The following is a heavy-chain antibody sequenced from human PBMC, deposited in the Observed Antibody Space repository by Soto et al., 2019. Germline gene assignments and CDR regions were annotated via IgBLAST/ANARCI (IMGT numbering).Heavy chain of an antibody. CDR1: GGSISSSNW. V-gene: IGHV4-4*02. CDR3: ARTMVRGVSPSWFAP. Sequence: SETLSLTCAVSGGSISSSNWWSWVRQPPGKGLEWIGEIYHSGSTNYNPSLKSRVTISVDKSKNQFSLKLSSVTAADTAVYYCARTMVRGVSPSWFAPWGQGTLVTVS. CDR2: IYHSGST. J-gene: IGHJ5*02. D-gene: IGHD3-10*01.